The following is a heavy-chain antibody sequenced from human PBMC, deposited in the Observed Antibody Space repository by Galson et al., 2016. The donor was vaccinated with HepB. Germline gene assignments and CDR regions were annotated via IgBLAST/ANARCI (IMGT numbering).Heavy chain of an antibody. CDR2: IHHTGSA. D-gene: IGHD2-21*02. CDR1: GFSISSGYY. J-gene: IGHJ3*01. Sequence: SETLSLTCSVSGFSISSGYYWGWIRQPPGKGLEWIGNIHHTGSAHSNPSLKSRVIISVDTAKNLISLKVKSLTAADTAVYYCAMYGGDLHDAFDVWGQGTKVTVTS. CDR3: AMYGGDLHDAFDV. V-gene: IGHV4-38-2*02.